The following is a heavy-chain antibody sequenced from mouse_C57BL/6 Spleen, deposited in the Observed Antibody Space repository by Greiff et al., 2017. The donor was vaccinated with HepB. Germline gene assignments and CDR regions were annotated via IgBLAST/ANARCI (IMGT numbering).Heavy chain of an antibody. CDR2: INPYNGGT. CDR1: GYTFTDYY. V-gene: IGHV1-19*01. J-gene: IGHJ1*03. CDR3: ARPFYDGSSYWYFDV. D-gene: IGHD1-1*01. Sequence: VQLQQSGPVLVKPGASVKMSCKASGYTFTDYYMNWVKQSHGKSLEWIGVINPYNGGTSYNQKFKGKATLTVDKSSSTAYMELNSLTSEDSAVYYCARPFYDGSSYWYFDVWGTGTTVTVSS.